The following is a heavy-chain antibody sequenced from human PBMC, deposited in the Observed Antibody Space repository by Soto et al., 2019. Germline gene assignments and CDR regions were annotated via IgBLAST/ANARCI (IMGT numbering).Heavy chain of an antibody. V-gene: IGHV3-33*01. D-gene: IGHD5-12*01. CDR1: GFTFSSYG. CDR3: AITVDIVATISSEFDY. CDR2: IWYDGSNK. Sequence: QVQLVESGGGVVQPGRSLRLSCAASGFTFSSYGMHWVRQAPGKGLEWVAVIWYDGSNKYYADSVKGRFTISRDNSKNTLYLQMKSLRAEDTAVYYCAITVDIVATISSEFDYWGQGTLVTVSS. J-gene: IGHJ4*02.